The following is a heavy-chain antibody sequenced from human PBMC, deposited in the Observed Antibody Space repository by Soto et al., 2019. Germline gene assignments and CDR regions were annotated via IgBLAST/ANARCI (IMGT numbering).Heavy chain of an antibody. D-gene: IGHD3-9*01. Sequence: SETLSLTCTVSGGSISSYYWSWIRQPPGKGLEWIGYIYYSGTTNYNPSLKSRVTISVDTSKNQFSLKLSSVTAADTAVYYCARLPVNTYYDILTGYSPNWFDPWGQGTLVTVSS. V-gene: IGHV4-59*08. CDR1: GGSISSYY. J-gene: IGHJ5*02. CDR3: ARLPVNTYYDILTGYSPNWFDP. CDR2: IYYSGTT.